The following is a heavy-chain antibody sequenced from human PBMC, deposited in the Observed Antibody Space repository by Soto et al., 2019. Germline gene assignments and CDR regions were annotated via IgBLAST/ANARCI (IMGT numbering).Heavy chain of an antibody. CDR2: IYYSGST. V-gene: IGHV4-59*01. CDR1: GGSISSYY. Sequence: QVQLQESGPGLVKPSETLSLTCTVSGGSISSYYWSWIRQPPGKGLEWIGYIYYSGSTNYNPSLKSRVTISVDTSKNQFSLKLSSVTAADTAVYYCARATPRYYDSSGLFDYWGQGTLVTVSS. D-gene: IGHD3-22*01. CDR3: ARATPRYYDSSGLFDY. J-gene: IGHJ4*02.